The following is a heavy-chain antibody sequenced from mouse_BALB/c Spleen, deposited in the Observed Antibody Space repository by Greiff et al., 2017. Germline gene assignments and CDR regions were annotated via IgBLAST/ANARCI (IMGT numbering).Heavy chain of an antibody. V-gene: IGHV1-20*02. CDR2: INPYNGDT. D-gene: IGHD2-3*01. Sequence: EVQLQQSGPELVKPGASVKISCKASGYSFTGYFMNWVMQSHGKSLEWIGRINPYNGDTFYNQKFKGKATLTVDKSSSTAHMELRSLASEDSAVYYCARSDGYYGAWFAYWGQGTLVTVSA. CDR1: GYSFTGYF. J-gene: IGHJ3*01. CDR3: ARSDGYYGAWFAY.